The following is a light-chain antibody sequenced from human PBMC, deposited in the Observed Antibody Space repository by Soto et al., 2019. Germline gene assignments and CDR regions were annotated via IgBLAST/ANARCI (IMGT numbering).Light chain of an antibody. CDR3: QQYADWPKT. J-gene: IGKJ1*01. CDR1: QSVSDR. Sequence: EIVMTLSPATLSVSPGERAPLSCRASQSVSDRVVWYQQKSGQAPSLLIYAASTRAAGVPARFSGSGSGTEFTLTISSLHSEDFAVYFCQQYADWPKTFGQGTKVDIK. V-gene: IGKV3-15*01. CDR2: AAS.